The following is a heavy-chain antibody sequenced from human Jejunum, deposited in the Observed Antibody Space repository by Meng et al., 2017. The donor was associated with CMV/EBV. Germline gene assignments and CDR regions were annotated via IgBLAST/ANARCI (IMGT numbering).Heavy chain of an antibody. V-gene: IGHV3-7*01. J-gene: IGHJ4*02. D-gene: IGHD6-13*01. CDR2: IKRDGSEK. CDR3: ARSGILTYSSSWYVISY. CDR1: FSSYW. Sequence: FSSYWMGWVRQAPGKGLEWVASIKRDGSEKYYVDSVKSRFTISRDNAKNSLYLQMNSLRAEDTAVYYCARSGILTYSSSWYVISYWGQGTLVTVSS.